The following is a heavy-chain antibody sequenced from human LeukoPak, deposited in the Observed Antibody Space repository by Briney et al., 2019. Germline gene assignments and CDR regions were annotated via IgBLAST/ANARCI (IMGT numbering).Heavy chain of an antibody. CDR3: ARQTPYWYFDL. Sequence: SETLSLTCTVSGGSISSSSYYWGWIRQPPGKGLEWIGSIYYSGSTYYNPSLKSRVTISVDTSKNQFSLKLSSVTAADTAVYYCARQTPYWYFDLWGRGTLVTVSS. CDR2: IYYSGST. CDR1: GGSISSSSYY. V-gene: IGHV4-39*01. J-gene: IGHJ2*01.